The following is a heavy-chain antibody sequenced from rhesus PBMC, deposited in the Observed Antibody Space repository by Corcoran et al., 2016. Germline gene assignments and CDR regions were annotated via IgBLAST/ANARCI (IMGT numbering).Heavy chain of an antibody. CDR3: ARVRPLVERQPEGGLFDY. J-gene: IGHJ4*01. V-gene: IGHV5-20*01. Sequence: EVQLVQSGAEVKRPGESLKISCKTSGYSFTSYCISWVRQMPGKGLAWMGAIDHSDSDTRYNHSCQGQVTISADKSISTAYLQWSRLKASDTATYYCARVRPLVERQPEGGLFDYWGQGVLVTVSS. D-gene: IGHD6-25*01. CDR2: IDHSDSDT. CDR1: GYSFTSYC.